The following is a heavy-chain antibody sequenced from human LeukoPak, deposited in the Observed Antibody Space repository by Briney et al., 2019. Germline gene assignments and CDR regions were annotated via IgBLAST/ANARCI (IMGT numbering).Heavy chain of an antibody. CDR3: TTDIPPTYYYGSGSYYPPDY. J-gene: IGHJ4*01. Sequence: GGSLRLSCAASGFTFSNAWMSWVRQAPGKGLEWVGRIKSKTDGGTTDYAAPVKGRFTISRDDSKNTLYLQMNSLKTEDTAVYYCTTDIPPTYYYGSGSYYPPDYRGQGTLVTVSS. CDR1: GFTFSNAW. CDR2: IKSKTDGGTT. V-gene: IGHV3-15*01. D-gene: IGHD3-10*01.